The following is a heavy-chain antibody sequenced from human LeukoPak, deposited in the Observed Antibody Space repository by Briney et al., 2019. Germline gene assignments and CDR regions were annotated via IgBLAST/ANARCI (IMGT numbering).Heavy chain of an antibody. D-gene: IGHD2-15*01. V-gene: IGHV4-4*02. CDR1: GGSMSSSDW. CDR2: IYHSGNT. CDR3: AKDLNGYSSY. J-gene: IGHJ4*02. Sequence: SETLSLTCGVSGGSMSSSDWWSWVRQPPGEGLEWIGQIYHSGNTKYNPSLKSRVNISIDKSKNQFSLRMTSVTAADTAVYYCAKDLNGYSSYWGQGTLVTVSS.